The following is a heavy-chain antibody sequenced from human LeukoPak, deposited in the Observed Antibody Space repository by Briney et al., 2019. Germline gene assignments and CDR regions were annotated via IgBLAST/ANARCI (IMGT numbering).Heavy chain of an antibody. D-gene: IGHD2-2*01. Sequence: GGSLRLSCAPSGFTFTSFEMNSVRQAPGKGLEWVSYISSSGSTIYYADSVKGRFTISRDNAKNSLYLQMNSLRAEDTAVYYCARYGSSYFLSDTYPWGEGAPVTVSS. CDR3: ARYGSSYFLSDTYP. CDR1: GFTFTSFE. J-gene: IGHJ5*02. CDR2: ISSSGSTI. V-gene: IGHV3-48*03.